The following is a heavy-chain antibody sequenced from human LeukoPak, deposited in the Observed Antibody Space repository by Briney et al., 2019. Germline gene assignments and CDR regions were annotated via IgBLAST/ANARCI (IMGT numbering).Heavy chain of an antibody. V-gene: IGHV4-59*01. CDR2: IYYSGST. Sequence: SETLSLTCTVSGGSITSYYWSWIRQPPGKGLEWIGYIYYSGSTNYNPSLKSRVTISADTSKNQFSLKLSSVTAADTAVYYCARGGVNYKIAGPWGQGALVTVSS. CDR3: ARGGVNYKIAGP. CDR1: GGSITSYY. D-gene: IGHD3-10*01. J-gene: IGHJ5*02.